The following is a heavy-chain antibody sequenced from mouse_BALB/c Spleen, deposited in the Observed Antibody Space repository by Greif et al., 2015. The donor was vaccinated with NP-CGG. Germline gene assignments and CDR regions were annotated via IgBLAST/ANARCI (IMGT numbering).Heavy chain of an antibody. CDR3: AEGDGYYEDY. V-gene: IGHV1-4*02. J-gene: IGHJ2*01. CDR2: INPSSGYT. Sequence: QVQLQQSAAELARPGASVKMSCKASGYTLTSYTMHWVKQRPGQGLEWIGYINPSSGYTEYNQKFKDKTTLTADKSSSTAYMQLSSLTSEDSAVYYCAEGDGYYEDYWGQGTTLTVSS. CDR1: GYTLTSYT. D-gene: IGHD2-3*01.